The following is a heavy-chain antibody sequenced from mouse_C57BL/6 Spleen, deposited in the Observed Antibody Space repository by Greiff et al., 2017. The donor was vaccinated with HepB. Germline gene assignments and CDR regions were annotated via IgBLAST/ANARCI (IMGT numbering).Heavy chain of an antibody. Sequence: QVQLQQPGPELVMPGASVKLSCKASGYTFTSYWMHWVKQRPGQGLEWIGEIDPSDRYTNYNQKFKCRSTLTVDKSSSTAFMQLSSLTSEDSAVYYCARRETCSDFDVWGTGTTVTVSS. D-gene: IGHD1-1*01. CDR3: ARRETCSDFDV. CDR1: GYTFTSYW. J-gene: IGHJ1*03. CDR2: IDPSDRYT. V-gene: IGHV1-69*01.